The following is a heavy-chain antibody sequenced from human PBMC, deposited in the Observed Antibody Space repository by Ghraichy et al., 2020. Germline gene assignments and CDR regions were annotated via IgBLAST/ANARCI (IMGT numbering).Heavy chain of an antibody. CDR1: GFTFSNAW. V-gene: IGHV3-15*01. CDR3: TTDPNLGITMVRGVIIPFDY. D-gene: IGHD3-10*01. J-gene: IGHJ4*02. CDR2: IKSKTDGGTT. Sequence: GESLNISCAASGFTFSNAWMSWVRQAPGKGLEWVGRIKSKTDGGTTDYAAPVKGRFTISRDDSKNTLYLQMNSLKTEDTAVYYCTTDPNLGITMVRGVIIPFDYWGQGTLVTVSS.